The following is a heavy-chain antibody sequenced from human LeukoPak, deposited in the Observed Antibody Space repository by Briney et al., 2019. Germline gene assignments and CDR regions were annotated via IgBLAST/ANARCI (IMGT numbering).Heavy chain of an antibody. J-gene: IGHJ4*02. CDR1: GGSFSGYY. CDR2: ISYSGST. V-gene: IGHV4-59*08. CDR3: VRHGGFSSPAAV. D-gene: IGHD6-13*01. Sequence: PSETLSLTCAVYGGSFSGYYWSWIRQPPGKGLEWIGYISYSGSTSYNPSLENRVAISVDTSKNQFSLKLSSVTAADTAVYYCVRHGGFSSPAAVWGQGTLVTVSS.